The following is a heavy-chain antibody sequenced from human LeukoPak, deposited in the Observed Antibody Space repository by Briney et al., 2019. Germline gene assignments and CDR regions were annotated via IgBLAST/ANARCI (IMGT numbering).Heavy chain of an antibody. V-gene: IGHV1-24*01. Sequence: ASVKGSCKASGGTFSSYAISWVRQAPGKGLEWMGGFDPEDGETIYAQKFQGRVTMTEDTSTDTAYMELSSLRSEDTAVYYCATGTTGTTRSMRYWGQGTLVTVSS. CDR3: ATGTTGTTRSMRY. CDR2: FDPEDGET. CDR1: GGTFSSYA. D-gene: IGHD1-1*01. J-gene: IGHJ4*02.